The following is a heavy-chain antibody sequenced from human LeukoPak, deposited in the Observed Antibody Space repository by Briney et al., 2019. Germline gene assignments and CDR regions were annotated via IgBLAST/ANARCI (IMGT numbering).Heavy chain of an antibody. Sequence: GGSLRLSCAASGFTFSSYGMHWVRQAPGKGLEWVAVIWYDGSNKYYADSVKGRYTISRDNSKNTLYLQMNSLRAEDTAVYYCARALGASDAFDIWGQGTMVTVSS. D-gene: IGHD1-26*01. CDR2: IWYDGSNK. CDR3: ARALGASDAFDI. V-gene: IGHV3-33*01. CDR1: GFTFSSYG. J-gene: IGHJ3*02.